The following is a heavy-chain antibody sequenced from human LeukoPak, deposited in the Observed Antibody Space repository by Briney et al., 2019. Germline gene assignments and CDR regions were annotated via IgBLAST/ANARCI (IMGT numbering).Heavy chain of an antibody. D-gene: IGHD3-3*02. Sequence: GGSLRLSCAASGFTFSSYGMSWVRQAPGKGLEWVSAISGSGGSTYYADSVKGRFTISRDNSKNTLYLQMNSLRAEDTAVYYCAKALGLSPYNWFDPWGQGTLVTVSS. CDR3: AKALGLSPYNWFDP. CDR1: GFTFSSYG. CDR2: ISGSGGST. V-gene: IGHV3-23*01. J-gene: IGHJ5*02.